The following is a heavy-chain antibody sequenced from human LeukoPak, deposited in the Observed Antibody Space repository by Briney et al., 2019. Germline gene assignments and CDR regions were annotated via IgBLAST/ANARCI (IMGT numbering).Heavy chain of an antibody. Sequence: SVKVSCKASGYIFTNYAVNWVRQAPGQGLEWMGGIIPIFGTANYAQKFQGRVTITADESTSTAYMELSSLRSEDTAVYYCARTKPDGPYDYWGQGTLVTVSS. CDR2: IIPIFGTA. CDR3: ARTKPDGPYDY. D-gene: IGHD5-24*01. CDR1: GYIFTNYA. J-gene: IGHJ4*02. V-gene: IGHV1-69*13.